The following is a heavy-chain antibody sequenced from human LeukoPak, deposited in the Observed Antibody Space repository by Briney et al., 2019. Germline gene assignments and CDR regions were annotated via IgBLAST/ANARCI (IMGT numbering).Heavy chain of an antibody. CDR1: GGSISVYY. CDR2: IYGGGST. D-gene: IGHD3-10*01. J-gene: IGHJ4*02. Sequence: SETLSLTSIVSGGSISVYYWSWIRQPPGKGLEWIGYIYGGGSTNYNPSLKSRVTISRDTSKNQFSLRLSSVTAADTAVYYCARDRELGYWGQGALVTVSS. V-gene: IGHV4-59*01. CDR3: ARDRELGY.